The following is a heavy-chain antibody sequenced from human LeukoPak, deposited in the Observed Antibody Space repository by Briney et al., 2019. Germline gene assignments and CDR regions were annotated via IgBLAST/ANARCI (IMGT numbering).Heavy chain of an antibody. CDR2: SIPILSIA. CDR3: ARGSGSYYGFGMAFDY. Sequence: SVTVSCKASGGTFSSYAVSWVRQAPGQGLEWGGRSIPILSIANYAQRFQGRVTITADKSTSTAYMELSSLRSEDTAVYYCARGSGSYYGFGMAFDYWGQGTLVTVSS. D-gene: IGHD1-26*01. V-gene: IGHV1-69*04. CDR1: GGTFSSYA. J-gene: IGHJ4*02.